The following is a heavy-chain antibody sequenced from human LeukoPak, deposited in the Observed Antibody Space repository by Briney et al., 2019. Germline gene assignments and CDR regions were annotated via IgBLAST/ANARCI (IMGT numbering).Heavy chain of an antibody. Sequence: GGSLRLSCAASGFIFTNAWMNWVRQAPGKGLEWVGRIKSKTDGGTTDYAAPVKGRFTVSRDDSKSKLYLQMNSLRAEDTAVYYCASWYYYDSSDAFDIWGQGTMVTVSS. CDR3: ASWYYYDSSDAFDI. D-gene: IGHD3-22*01. V-gene: IGHV3-15*07. CDR1: GFIFTNAW. CDR2: IKSKTDGGTT. J-gene: IGHJ3*02.